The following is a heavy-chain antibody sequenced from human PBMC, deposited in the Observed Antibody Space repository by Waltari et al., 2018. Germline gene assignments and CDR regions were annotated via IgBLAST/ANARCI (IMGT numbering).Heavy chain of an antibody. Sequence: EVQLVESGGGLVQPGGSLRLSCAASGFTFSSYGMSWVRQAQGKGLEWVANIKHDGSEKYYVDSVKCRFTISRDNAKNSLYLQMNSLRAEDTAVYYCARDGSSWYYFDYWGQGTLVTVSS. V-gene: IGHV3-7*01. CDR2: IKHDGSEK. CDR1: GFTFSSYG. J-gene: IGHJ4*02. CDR3: ARDGSSWYYFDY. D-gene: IGHD6-13*01.